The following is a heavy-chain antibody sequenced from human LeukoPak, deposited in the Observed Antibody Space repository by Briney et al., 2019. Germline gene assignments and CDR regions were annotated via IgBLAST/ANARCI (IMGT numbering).Heavy chain of an antibody. CDR1: GFTFSSYA. V-gene: IGHV3-7*01. J-gene: IGHJ4*02. CDR3: ARARGLWFGEVHDFDY. Sequence: GGSLRLSCAASGFTFSSYAMHWVRQAPGKGLEWVANIKQDGSEKYYVDSVQGRFIISRDNAKNSLYLQMNSLRAEDTAVYYCARARGLWFGEVHDFDYWGQGTLVTVSS. D-gene: IGHD3-10*01. CDR2: IKQDGSEK.